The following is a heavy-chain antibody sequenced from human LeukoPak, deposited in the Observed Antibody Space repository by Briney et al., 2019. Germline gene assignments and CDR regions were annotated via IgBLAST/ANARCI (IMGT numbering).Heavy chain of an antibody. J-gene: IGHJ4*02. CDR3: ARGLSVNSNYVRNY. D-gene: IGHD4-11*01. CDR2: MNPNSGNT. Sequence: ASVKVSCKASGYTFTSYDINWVRQATGQGLEWMGWMNPNSGNTGYAQKFQGRVTMTRDTSISTAYMELSRLRSDDTAVYYCARGLSVNSNYVRNYWGQGTLVTVSS. V-gene: IGHV1-8*01. CDR1: GYTFTSYD.